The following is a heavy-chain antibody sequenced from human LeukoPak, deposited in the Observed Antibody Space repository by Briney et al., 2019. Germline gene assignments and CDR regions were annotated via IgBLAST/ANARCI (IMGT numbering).Heavy chain of an antibody. D-gene: IGHD2-21*02. J-gene: IGHJ4*02. CDR3: VTDWENSDWQKRFDS. CDR2: INQDASEI. Sequence: GGSLRRSCAASGFTFSTYWMNWYRQAPGKGLEWVGNINQDASEINYVDSVRGRFTISRDNAKNSIHLQMNSLRAEDTAVYYCVTDWENSDWQKRFDSWGPGTLVTVSS. CDR1: GFTFSTYW. V-gene: IGHV3-7*01.